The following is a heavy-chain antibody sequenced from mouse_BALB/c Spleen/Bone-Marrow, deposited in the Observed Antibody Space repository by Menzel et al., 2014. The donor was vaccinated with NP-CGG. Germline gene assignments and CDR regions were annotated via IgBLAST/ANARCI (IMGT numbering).Heavy chain of an antibody. J-gene: IGHJ3*01. CDR3: ARKSYYDYDGRPWFAY. Sequence: EVKLMESGGGLVKPGGSLKLSCAASGFTFSSYDMSWVRLTPEKRLEWVATISSGGSYTYYPDSVKGRFTISRDNAKNTLYLQMSSLRSEDTAMYYCARKSYYDYDGRPWFAYWGQGTLVTVSA. CDR2: ISSGGSYT. V-gene: IGHV5-9-3*01. CDR1: GFTFSSYD. D-gene: IGHD2-4*01.